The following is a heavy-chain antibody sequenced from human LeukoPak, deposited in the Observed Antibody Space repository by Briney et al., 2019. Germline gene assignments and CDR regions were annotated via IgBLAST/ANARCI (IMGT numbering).Heavy chain of an antibody. J-gene: IGHJ4*02. Sequence: PGGSLRLSCAASGFTFSSFGMHWVRQAPGKGLEWVAFIRYDGSNKYYADSVRGRFTISRDNSKNTLYLQMNSLRAEDTAVYYCARDALGEPGYFDYWGQGTLVTVSS. V-gene: IGHV3-30*02. CDR1: GFTFSSFG. CDR2: IRYDGSNK. CDR3: ARDALGEPGYFDY. D-gene: IGHD3-16*01.